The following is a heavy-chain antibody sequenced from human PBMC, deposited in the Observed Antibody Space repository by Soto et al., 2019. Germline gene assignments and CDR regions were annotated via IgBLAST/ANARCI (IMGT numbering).Heavy chain of an antibody. J-gene: IGHJ3*02. CDR3: ARPATPMGFNAFDI. CDR2: IYPGDSDI. D-gene: IGHD5-18*01. CDR1: GYSFTNYW. V-gene: IGHV5-51*01. Sequence: EVQLVQSGGEVKKPGESLKISCKGSGYSFTNYWIAWVRQMLGKGLEWMGIIYPGDSDIRYSPSFQGQVTISVDKSISTAYLQWSSLKASDTAMYYCARPATPMGFNAFDIWGQGTKVTVSS.